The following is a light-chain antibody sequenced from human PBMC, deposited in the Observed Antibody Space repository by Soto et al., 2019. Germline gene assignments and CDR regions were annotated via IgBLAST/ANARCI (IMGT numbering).Light chain of an antibody. V-gene: IGKV3-15*01. CDR2: AAS. CDR3: QQYNNWPRT. CDR1: RIVSSY. J-gene: IGKJ1*01. Sequence: EVVLTQSPATLSLSPGERATLSCRAIRIVSSYSAWYQQTPRQTPRLLIYAASSRATGIPARFSGSGSGTEFTLTISSLQSEDFAVYYCQQYNNWPRTFGQGTKVDI.